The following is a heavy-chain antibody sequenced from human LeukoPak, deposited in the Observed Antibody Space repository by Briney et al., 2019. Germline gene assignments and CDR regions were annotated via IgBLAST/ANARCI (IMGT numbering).Heavy chain of an antibody. D-gene: IGHD3-22*01. CDR1: AGTFSSYA. J-gene: IGHJ4*02. V-gene: IGHV1-69*05. Sequence: SVKVSCKASAGTFSSYAISWVRQAPGQGLEWMGGIIPIFGTANYAQKFQGRVTITTDGSTSTAYMELSSLRSEDTAVYYCASGRYYDSSGYYYDAFDYWGQGTLVTVSS. CDR3: ASGRYYDSSGYYYDAFDY. CDR2: IIPIFGTA.